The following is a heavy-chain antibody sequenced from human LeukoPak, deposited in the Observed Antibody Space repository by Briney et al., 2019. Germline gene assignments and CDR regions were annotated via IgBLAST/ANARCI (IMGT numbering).Heavy chain of an antibody. CDR3: ARDVGAAAPDAFDI. Sequence: PGGSLRLSCAASGFTFSTYNMNWVRQAPGKGPEWVSSTSTSSNYIYYADSVKGRFTISRDNAKNSLYLQMNSLRVEDTDVYYCARDVGAAAPDAFDIWGQGTMVTVSS. J-gene: IGHJ3*02. D-gene: IGHD1-26*01. CDR2: TSTSSNYI. V-gene: IGHV3-21*01. CDR1: GFTFSTYN.